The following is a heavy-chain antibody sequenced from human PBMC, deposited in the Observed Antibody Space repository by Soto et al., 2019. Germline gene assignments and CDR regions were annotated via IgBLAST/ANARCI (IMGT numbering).Heavy chain of an antibody. CDR2: INAGNGNT. J-gene: IGHJ4*02. V-gene: IGHV1-3*01. D-gene: IGHD1-26*01. Sequence: ASVKVSCKASGYTFTSYAMHWVRKAPGQRLEWMGWINAGNGNTKYSQKFQGRVTITRDTSASTAYMELSSLRSEDTAVYYCARGEPSGSYYYFDYWGQGTLVTVSS. CDR3: ARGEPSGSYYYFDY. CDR1: GYTFTSYA.